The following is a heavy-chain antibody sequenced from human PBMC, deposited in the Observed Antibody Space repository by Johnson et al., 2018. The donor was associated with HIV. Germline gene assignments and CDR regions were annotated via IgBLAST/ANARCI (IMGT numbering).Heavy chain of an antibody. CDR1: GFTFSSYG. Sequence: VQLVESGGGVVQPGRSLRLSCAASGFTFSSYGMHWVRQAPGKGLEWVAFIRYDGRNNYYADSVKGRCTISSDNSKNTLYLQMSSLRAEDTAVYYCATDPGGSYFGYRAYAFDIWGQGTMVTVSS. V-gene: IGHV3-30*02. D-gene: IGHD1-26*01. CDR2: IRYDGRNN. CDR3: ATDPGGSYFGYRAYAFDI. J-gene: IGHJ3*02.